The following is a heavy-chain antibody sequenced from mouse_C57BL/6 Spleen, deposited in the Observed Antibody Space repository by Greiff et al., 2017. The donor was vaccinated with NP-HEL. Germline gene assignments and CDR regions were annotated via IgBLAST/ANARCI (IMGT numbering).Heavy chain of an antibody. CDR3: ARGGLTGTDYYAMDY. J-gene: IGHJ4*01. CDR1: GYTFTSYW. Sequence: QVQLQQPGAELVRPGSSVKLSCKASGYTFTSYWMHWVKQRPIQGLEWIGNIDPSDSETHYNQKFKDKATLTVDKSSSTAYMQLSSLTSEDSAVYYCARGGLTGTDYYAMDYWGQGTSVTVSS. V-gene: IGHV1-52*01. CDR2: IDPSDSET. D-gene: IGHD4-1*01.